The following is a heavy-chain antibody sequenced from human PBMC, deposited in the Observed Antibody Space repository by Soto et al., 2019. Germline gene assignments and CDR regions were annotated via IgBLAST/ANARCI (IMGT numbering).Heavy chain of an antibody. Sequence: QVQLVESGGGVVQPGRSLRLSCAASGFTFSSYGMHWVRQAPGKGLEWVAVIWYDGSNKYYADSVKGRFTISRDNSKNTLYLQMNSLRAEDTAVYYCARKGIAVAGDYYYYGMDVWGQGTTVTVSS. CDR3: ARKGIAVAGDYYYYGMDV. V-gene: IGHV3-33*01. CDR2: IWYDGSNK. CDR1: GFTFSSYG. J-gene: IGHJ6*02. D-gene: IGHD6-19*01.